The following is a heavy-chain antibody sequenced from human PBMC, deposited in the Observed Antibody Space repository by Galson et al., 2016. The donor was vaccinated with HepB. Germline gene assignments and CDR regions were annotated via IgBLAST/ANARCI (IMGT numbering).Heavy chain of an antibody. CDR2: IIPILGIA. J-gene: IGHJ6*02. CDR3: ARATRTYYDFWSGYLGYYYGMDV. V-gene: IGHV1-69*04. CDR1: GGTFSSYA. Sequence: SVKVSCKASGGTFSSYAISWVRQAPGQGLEWMGRIIPILGIANYAQKFQGRVTIIADKSTSTAYMELSSLRSEDSAVYYCARATRTYYDFWSGYLGYYYGMDVWGQGTTVTVSS. D-gene: IGHD3-3*01.